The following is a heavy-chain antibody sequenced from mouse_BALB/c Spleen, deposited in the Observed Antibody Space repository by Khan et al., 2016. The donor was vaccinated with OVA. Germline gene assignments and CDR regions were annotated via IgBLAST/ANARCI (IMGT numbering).Heavy chain of an antibody. CDR1: GYSFTVYY. D-gene: IGHD2-12*01. V-gene: IGHV1-26*01. Sequence: EVQLVESGPDLVKPGASVKISCKASGYSFTVYYITWVKQSHGKSPEWIGRVNPNNGYTNYNQNFKGKAILTVDKSSNTAYMELRSLTSEDSAVFYCARGYEFFPYWGQGTLVTVSA. CDR3: ARGYEFFPY. CDR2: VNPNNGYT. J-gene: IGHJ3*01.